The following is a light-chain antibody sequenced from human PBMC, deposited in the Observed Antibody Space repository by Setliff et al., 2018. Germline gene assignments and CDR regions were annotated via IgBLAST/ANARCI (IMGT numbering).Light chain of an antibody. J-gene: IGLJ2*01. V-gene: IGLV2-8*01. CDR2: EVS. Sequence: QSVLTQPASVSGSPGQSITISCSGTTSDIGTYNYVSWYQQHPGKAPKLLIYEVSNRPSGVPDRFSGSKSDNTASLTVSGLQAEDEANYYCSSYSGSNWFIIFGGGTK. CDR1: TSDIGTYNY. CDR3: SSYSGSNWFII.